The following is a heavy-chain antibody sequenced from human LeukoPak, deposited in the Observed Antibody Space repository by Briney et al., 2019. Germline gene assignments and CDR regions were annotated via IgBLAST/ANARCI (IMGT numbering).Heavy chain of an antibody. Sequence: SETLPLTCTVSGGSISSSSYYWGWIRQPPGKGLEWIGSIYYSGSTYYNPSLKSRVTISVDTSKSQFSLKLSSVTAADTAVYYCARGRYDFWSGYLSHWFDPWGQGTLVTVSS. CDR1: GGSISSSSYY. V-gene: IGHV4-39*07. D-gene: IGHD3-3*01. J-gene: IGHJ5*02. CDR2: IYYSGST. CDR3: ARGRYDFWSGYLSHWFDP.